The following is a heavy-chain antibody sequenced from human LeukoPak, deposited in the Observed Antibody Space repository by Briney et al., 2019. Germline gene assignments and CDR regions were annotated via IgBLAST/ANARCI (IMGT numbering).Heavy chain of an antibody. CDR2: INHSGST. CDR3: ASRNRITVFGVITEYYMDV. Sequence: SETLSLTCAVYGGSFSGYYWSWIRQPPGKGLEWIGEINHSGSTNYNQSLKSRVTMSVDTSKNQFSLKLSSVIAADTAVYYCASRNRITVFGVITEYYMDVWGKGTTVTVSS. CDR1: GGSFSGYY. V-gene: IGHV4-34*01. D-gene: IGHD3-3*01. J-gene: IGHJ6*03.